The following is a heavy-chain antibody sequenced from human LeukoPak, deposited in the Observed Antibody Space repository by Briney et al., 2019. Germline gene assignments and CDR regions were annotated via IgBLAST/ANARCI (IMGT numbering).Heavy chain of an antibody. Sequence: ASVKVSCEASGYTFTSYGITWVRQAPGQGLEWMGWISAYNGNTNYAQKLQGRVTMTTDTSTTTAYMELRSLRSDDTAVYYCARSSSSGYSPFDYWGQGTLVTVSS. CDR3: ARSSSSGYSPFDY. CDR2: ISAYNGNT. CDR1: GYTFTSYG. V-gene: IGHV1-18*01. D-gene: IGHD3-22*01. J-gene: IGHJ4*02.